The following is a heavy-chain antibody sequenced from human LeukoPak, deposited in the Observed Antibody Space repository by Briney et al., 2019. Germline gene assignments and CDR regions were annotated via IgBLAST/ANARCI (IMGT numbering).Heavy chain of an antibody. CDR3: VRGRRGFDY. J-gene: IGHJ4*02. Sequence: PGGSLRPSGAASATTVTTNFMSWVRQAPGKGLEWVSVIYSGGTTHYADSVKGRFSHSRDNYKNTRYIFKYELREQGTAGCDCVRGRRGFDYWGQGTLVTVSS. CDR1: ATTVTTNF. CDR2: IYSGGTT. V-gene: IGHV3-66*01.